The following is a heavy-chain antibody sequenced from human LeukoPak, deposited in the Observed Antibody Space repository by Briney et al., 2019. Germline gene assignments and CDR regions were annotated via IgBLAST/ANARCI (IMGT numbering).Heavy chain of an antibody. CDR3: ARGWYFDS. Sequence: GGSLRLSCAASGFIFSNYDMHWVRQAPGKGLEWVAFLRYDETNPHYADSLKGRFTISRDNSKDTLYLHMNSLRVEDTAVYYCARGWYFDSWGQGTLVTVSS. CDR2: LRYDETNP. J-gene: IGHJ4*02. V-gene: IGHV3-30*02. D-gene: IGHD6-13*01. CDR1: GFIFSNYD.